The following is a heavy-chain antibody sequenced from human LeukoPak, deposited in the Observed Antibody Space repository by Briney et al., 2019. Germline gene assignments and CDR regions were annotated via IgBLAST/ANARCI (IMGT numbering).Heavy chain of an antibody. CDR2: LYNTGNT. CDR1: GLTVNSNY. V-gene: IGHV3-53*01. D-gene: IGHD6-13*01. J-gene: IGHJ4*02. CDR3: ARLTPAAGRLYFVD. Sequence: GGSLRLSCAASGLTVNSNYLSWVRQAPGKGLEWVSTLYNTGNTYYANSVKGRFSISRDNSKNTLFLQMNSLRAEDTAVYYCARLTPAAGRLYFVDWGPGTLVTVSS.